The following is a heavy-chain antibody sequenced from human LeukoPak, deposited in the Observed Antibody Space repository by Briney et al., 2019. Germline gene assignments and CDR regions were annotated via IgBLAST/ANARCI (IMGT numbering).Heavy chain of an antibody. Sequence: ASVKVSCKASGYTFTSYAMHWVRQAPGQRLEWMGWINAGNGNTKYSQKFQGRVTITRDTSASTAYMELSSLRSEDTAVYYCRFVAGTGSEYYFDYWGQGTLVTVSS. D-gene: IGHD6-19*01. J-gene: IGHJ4*02. V-gene: IGHV1-3*01. CDR3: RFVAGTGSEYYFDY. CDR1: GYTFTSYA. CDR2: INAGNGNT.